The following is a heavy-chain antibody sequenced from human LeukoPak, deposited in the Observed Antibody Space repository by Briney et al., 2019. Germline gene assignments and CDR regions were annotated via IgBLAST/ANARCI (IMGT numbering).Heavy chain of an antibody. V-gene: IGHV1-69*01. CDR3: ARALVRDSSSWYGTGGFDY. D-gene: IGHD6-13*01. CDR2: IIPIFGTA. Sequence: SVKVSCKASGGTFSSYAISWVRQAPGQGLEWMGGIIPIFGTADYAQKFQGRVTITADESTSTAYMELSSLRSEDTAVYYCARALVRDSSSWYGTGGFDYWGQGTLVTVSS. J-gene: IGHJ4*02. CDR1: GGTFSSYA.